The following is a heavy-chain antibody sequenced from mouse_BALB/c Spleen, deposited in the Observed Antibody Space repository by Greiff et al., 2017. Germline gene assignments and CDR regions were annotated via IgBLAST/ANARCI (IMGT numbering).Heavy chain of an antibody. CDR1: GFTFTDYY. Sequence: EVKVEESGGGLVQPGGSLRLSCATSGFTFTDYYMSWVRQPPGKALEWLGFIRNKANGYTTEYSASVKGRFTISRDNSQSILYLQMNTLRAEDSATYYCARDRGDFDYWGQGTTLTVSS. CDR3: ARDRGDFDY. V-gene: IGHV7-3*02. CDR2: IRNKANGYTT. J-gene: IGHJ2*01.